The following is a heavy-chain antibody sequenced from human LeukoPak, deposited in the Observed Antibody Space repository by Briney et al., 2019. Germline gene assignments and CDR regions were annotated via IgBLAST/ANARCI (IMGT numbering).Heavy chain of an antibody. CDR1: GFTFSSYE. Sequence: GGSLRLSCAASGFTFSSYEMNWVRQAPGEGLEWVSYISSSGSTIYYADSVKGRFTISRDNAKNSLYLQMNSLRAEDTAVYYCAELGITMFGGVWGKGTTVTISP. J-gene: IGHJ6*04. D-gene: IGHD3-10*02. CDR3: AELGITMFGGV. CDR2: ISSSGSTI. V-gene: IGHV3-48*03.